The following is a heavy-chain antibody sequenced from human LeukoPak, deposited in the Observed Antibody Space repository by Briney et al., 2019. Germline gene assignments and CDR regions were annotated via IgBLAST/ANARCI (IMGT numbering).Heavy chain of an antibody. CDR1: GYTFTNYG. V-gene: IGHV1-18*01. CDR3: ARDVVVTGHYYYYMDV. J-gene: IGHJ6*03. Sequence: ASVTVSCKASGYTFTNYGISWVRQAPGQGLEWLGWINTYNGNTNYAQKLQDRVTMTTDTSTNTAYMELRSLRSDDTAVYYCARDVVVTGHYYYYMDVWGEGTTVTISS. D-gene: IGHD2-21*02. CDR2: INTYNGNT.